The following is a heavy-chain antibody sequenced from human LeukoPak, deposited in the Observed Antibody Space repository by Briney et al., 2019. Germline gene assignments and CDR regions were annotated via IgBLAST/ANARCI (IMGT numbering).Heavy chain of an antibody. V-gene: IGHV4-59*01. CDR2: IYYSGTT. CDR1: GGSLDSFY. J-gene: IGHJ4*02. CDR3: ARDPPGKGALDF. D-gene: IGHD3-16*01. Sequence: PSETLSLTCTASGGSLDSFYWSWIRQPPGKGLEYIGYIYYSGTTNYGPSLKGRVTISVDMSKNQFSLKLISVTAADTAVYYCARDPPGKGALDFWGQGTLVTVSS.